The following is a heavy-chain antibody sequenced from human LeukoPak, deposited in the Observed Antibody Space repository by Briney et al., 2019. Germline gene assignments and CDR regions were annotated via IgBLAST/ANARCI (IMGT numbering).Heavy chain of an antibody. V-gene: IGHV4-4*07. D-gene: IGHD3-22*01. CDR1: GVSISSYY. CDR3: ARDSSTRPYYYDSSGYSDAFDI. Sequence: ASETLSLTCTVSGVSISSYYWSWIRQPAGKGLEWIGRIYTSGSTNYNPSLKSRVTMSVDTSKNQFSLKLSSVTAADTAVYYCARDSSTRPYYYDSSGYSDAFDIWGQGTMVTVSS. CDR2: IYTSGST. J-gene: IGHJ3*02.